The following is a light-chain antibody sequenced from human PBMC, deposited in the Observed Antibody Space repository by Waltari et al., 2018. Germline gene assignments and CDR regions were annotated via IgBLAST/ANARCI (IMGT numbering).Light chain of an antibody. Sequence: QSVLTQPPSMSGAPGQRVTLSCTWPTSTIGPGYAGYRYQQLPGAVPKLLIFVNNNRPSGVPDRFSGSKSGSSASWVISGLQAEDEGDYYCQSYDSGLSGKLFGGGTKVAVI. CDR3: QSYDSGLSGKL. V-gene: IGLV1-40*01. CDR1: TSTIGPGYA. CDR2: VNN. J-gene: IGLJ3*02.